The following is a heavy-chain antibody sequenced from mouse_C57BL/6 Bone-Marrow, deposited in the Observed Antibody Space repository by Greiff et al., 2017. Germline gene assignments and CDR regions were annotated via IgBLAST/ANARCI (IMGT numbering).Heavy chain of an antibody. V-gene: IGHV14-3*01. CDR2: IDPANGNT. CDR3: ARAPFITTVVATDYFDY. Sequence: VQLQQSVAELVRPGASVKLSCTASGFNIKNTYMHWVKQRPEQGLEWIGRIDPANGNTKYAPKFQGKATITADTSSNTAYLQLSSLTSEDTAIYYCARAPFITTVVATDYFDYWGQGTTLTVSS. CDR1: GFNIKNTY. J-gene: IGHJ2*01. D-gene: IGHD1-1*01.